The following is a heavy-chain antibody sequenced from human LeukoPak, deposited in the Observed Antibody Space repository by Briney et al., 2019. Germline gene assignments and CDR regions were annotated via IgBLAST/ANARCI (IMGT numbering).Heavy chain of an antibody. CDR2: IYHSGSS. CDR3: ARTGDLYAFDM. V-gene: IGHV4-38-2*01. J-gene: IGHJ3*02. Sequence: SETLSLTCSVSDSAISSGDYCGWIRQPPGKGLEWIGTIYHSGSSSYNPSLKGRVTISVDTSKKQFSLKLSSVTAADTAVYYCARTGDLYAFDMWGQGTMVIISS. CDR1: DSAISSGDY. D-gene: IGHD7-27*01.